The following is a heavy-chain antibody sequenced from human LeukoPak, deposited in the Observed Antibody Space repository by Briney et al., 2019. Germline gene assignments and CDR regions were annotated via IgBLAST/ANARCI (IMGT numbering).Heavy chain of an antibody. D-gene: IGHD4-17*01. Sequence: SETLSFNCTVSGDSISSHNWSWIGQPPGKGLEWIGFIFSRGSTTTNPSLKGQVHTSEATSKTQLSLKLSSVTAADTAVYSGARDAYGDYDAMFPYYSTAGWGKRTTVTV. CDR3: ARDAYGDYDAMFPYYSTAG. V-gene: IGHV4-59*11. CDR1: GDSISSHN. J-gene: IGHJ6*03. CDR2: IFSRGST.